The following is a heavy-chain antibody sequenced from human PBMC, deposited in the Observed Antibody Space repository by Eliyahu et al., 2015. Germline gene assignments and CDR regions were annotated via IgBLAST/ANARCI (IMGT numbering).Heavy chain of an antibody. CDR3: AREGMQWLVNY. Sequence: QVQLQESGPGLVKPSETLSLTCTVXGVSVSSGDYYWSWIRQPPGKGLEWIGFVYYTGSTNYNPSLKSRVTISVDTSKNQLSLKLKSVTAADTAVYFCAREGMQWLVNYWGQGTLVTVSS. CDR1: GVSVSSGDYY. D-gene: IGHD6-19*01. J-gene: IGHJ4*02. V-gene: IGHV4-61*08. CDR2: VYYTGST.